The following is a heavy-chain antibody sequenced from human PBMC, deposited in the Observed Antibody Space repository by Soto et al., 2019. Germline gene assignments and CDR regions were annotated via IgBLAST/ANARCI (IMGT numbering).Heavy chain of an antibody. CDR3: AREGYGYSYGYWYYFDY. D-gene: IGHD5-18*01. CDR1: GGSVSGGSYY. Sequence: SETLSLTCAVSGGSVSGGSYYWSWIRQPPGKGLEWIGYIYYSGSTNYNPSLKSRVTISVDTSKNQFSLKLSSVTAADTAVYYXAREGYGYSYGYWYYFDYWGQGTLVTAPQ. CDR2: IYYSGST. V-gene: IGHV4-61*01. J-gene: IGHJ4*02.